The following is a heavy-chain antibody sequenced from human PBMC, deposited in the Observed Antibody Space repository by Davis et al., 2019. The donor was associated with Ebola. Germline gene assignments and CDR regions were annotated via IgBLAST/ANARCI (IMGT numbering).Heavy chain of an antibody. Sequence: SLKISCAASGFTFDDYAMHWVRQAPGKGLEWVSGISWNSGTIAYADSVKGRFTISRDNAKNSLYLQMNSLRAEDTALYYCAKDISGFGELFPYYYYGMDVWGKGTTVTVSS. J-gene: IGHJ6*04. CDR2: ISWNSGTI. D-gene: IGHD3-10*01. CDR1: GFTFDDYA. V-gene: IGHV3-9*01. CDR3: AKDISGFGELFPYYYYGMDV.